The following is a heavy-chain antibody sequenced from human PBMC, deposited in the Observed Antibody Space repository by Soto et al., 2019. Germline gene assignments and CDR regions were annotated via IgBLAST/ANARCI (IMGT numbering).Heavy chain of an antibody. D-gene: IGHD2-2*01. CDR2: INPQTGGT. CDR1: GYTFTGYY. CDR3: ARERYQVISDGMDV. V-gene: IGHV1-2*02. Sequence: ASVKVSCKASGYTFTGYYIHWVREAPGQGLEWMGWINPQTGGTSYAQKFQGRVTLSRDTSINTAYLELSRLRFDDAAVYFCARERYQVISDGMDVWGQGTTVTVS. J-gene: IGHJ6*02.